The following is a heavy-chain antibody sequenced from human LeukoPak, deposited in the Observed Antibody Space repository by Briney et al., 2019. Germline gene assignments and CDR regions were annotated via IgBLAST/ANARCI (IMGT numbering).Heavy chain of an antibody. CDR1: GFTFSDSA. V-gene: IGHV3-73*01. CDR3: TRHLIGATPFGY. D-gene: IGHD3-10*01. Sequence: GGSLKLSCAASGFTFSDSAFHWVRQASGKGLEWVGRIRSKPNNYATAYTASVKGRFTISRDDSKNTAYLQMNSLNTEDTAMYYCTRHLIGATPFGYWGQGTLVSVSS. J-gene: IGHJ4*02. CDR2: IRSKPNNYAT.